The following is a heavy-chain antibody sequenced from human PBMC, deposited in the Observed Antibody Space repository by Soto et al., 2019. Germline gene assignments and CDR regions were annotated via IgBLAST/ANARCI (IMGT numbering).Heavy chain of an antibody. Sequence: KASETLSLTCTVSGGSVSSGGYYWTWIRQHPGKGLEWIGYIYNSGSTYYNPSLKSRVTISLDTSRNQFSLKVNSVSAADTAVYYCARDRFSGDPGFYVDHWGQGALVTVSS. CDR1: GGSVSSGGYY. J-gene: IGHJ4*02. D-gene: IGHD3-10*01. CDR3: ARDRFSGDPGFYVDH. V-gene: IGHV4-31*03. CDR2: IYNSGST.